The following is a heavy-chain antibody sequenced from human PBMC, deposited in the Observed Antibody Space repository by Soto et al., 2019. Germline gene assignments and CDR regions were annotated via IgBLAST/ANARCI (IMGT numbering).Heavy chain of an antibody. Sequence: HPGVSLRLSCAASGFSFSSFCLHWVRQAPGKGLEWVALISFDGSKKYYGDSVKGRFTISKDTSKNTLFLQMNSLRPEDTAVYYCAKDGGWGGVVIDCYNGIDVWGQGTTVTVSS. J-gene: IGHJ6*02. CDR3: AKDGGWGGVVIDCYNGIDV. V-gene: IGHV3-30*18. D-gene: IGHD3-3*01. CDR1: GFSFSSFC. CDR2: ISFDGSKK.